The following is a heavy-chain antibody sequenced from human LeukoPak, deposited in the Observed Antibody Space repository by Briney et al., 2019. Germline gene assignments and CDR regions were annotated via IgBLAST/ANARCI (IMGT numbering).Heavy chain of an antibody. CDR3: ARSLGANTWVGNWFDP. J-gene: IGHJ5*02. V-gene: IGHV4-39*01. CDR1: GGSISSPNHD. D-gene: IGHD3-10*01. Sequence: SEPVSLTCSVSGGSISSPNHDWAWIRQPPGQGLEWIGSIYYSGTTYYNFPLKSRLTLYVDTSQNQYSLKLSSVTAADTAIYFCARSLGANTWVGNWFDPWGQGTVDPVSP. CDR2: IYYSGTT.